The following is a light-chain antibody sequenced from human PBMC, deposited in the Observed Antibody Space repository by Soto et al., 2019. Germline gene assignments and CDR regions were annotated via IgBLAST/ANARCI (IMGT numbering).Light chain of an antibody. V-gene: IGLV2-14*03. J-gene: IGLJ1*01. Sequence: QSALTQPASVSGSPGQSITISCTGTSSDVGGYNYVSWYQQYPGRAPKLIIFDVTNRPSGVSPRFSGSKSGNTASLTISGLQAADGADYYCNSYTGTSARYAFGTGTKVTVL. CDR3: NSYTGTSARYA. CDR1: SSDVGGYNY. CDR2: DVT.